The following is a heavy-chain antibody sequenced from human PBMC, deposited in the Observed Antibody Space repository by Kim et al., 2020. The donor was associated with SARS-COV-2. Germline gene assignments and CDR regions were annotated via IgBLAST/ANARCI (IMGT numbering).Heavy chain of an antibody. Sequence: KYYLTSLKTRPTISKDPAKNQVVLTMTNMDPVDTATYYCAREAAAVTVFDYWGQGTLVTVSS. V-gene: IGHV2-70*01. CDR2: K. D-gene: IGHD2-2*01. CDR3: AREAAAVTVFDY. J-gene: IGHJ4*02.